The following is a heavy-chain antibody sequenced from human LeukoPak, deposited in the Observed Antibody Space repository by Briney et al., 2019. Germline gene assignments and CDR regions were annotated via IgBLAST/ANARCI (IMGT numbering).Heavy chain of an antibody. V-gene: IGHV1-18*01. CDR2: ISGYSGKT. J-gene: IGHJ3*02. CDR3: ARHSGGITMSYFDM. D-gene: IGHD3-3*01. Sequence: ASVKVSCKASGYTFTSYGISWVRQAPGQGLEWMGWISGYSGKTDSSQKFRDRVTMTTDTSTSTAYMELRSLRSDDTAVYYCARHSGGITMSYFDMWGQGTVVTVSS. CDR1: GYTFTSYG.